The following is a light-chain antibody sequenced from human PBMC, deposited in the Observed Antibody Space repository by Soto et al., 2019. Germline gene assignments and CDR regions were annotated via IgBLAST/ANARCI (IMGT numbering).Light chain of an antibody. CDR2: GAT. J-gene: IGKJ5*01. V-gene: IGKV3-20*01. CDR3: QQYAGSPS. CDR1: QSVHSNY. Sequence: EIVLTQSPGTLSLSPGDTAALSCRASQSVHSNYFAWYQQKPGQTPKLLIFGATSRATGVPDRFSGSESGTDYTLTITRLEPEDFALYFCQQYAGSPSFGQGTRVDMK.